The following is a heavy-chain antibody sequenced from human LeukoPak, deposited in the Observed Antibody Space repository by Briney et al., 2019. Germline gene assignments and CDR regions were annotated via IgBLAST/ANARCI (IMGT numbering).Heavy chain of an antibody. J-gene: IGHJ4*02. V-gene: IGHV3-21*06. D-gene: IGHD6-6*01. Sequence: GGSLRLSCAASGFTFSSYGMHWVRQAPGKGLEWVSSISSSGSHMYYADSVRGRFTISRDNAKNSLYLQVTSLRAEDTAVYYCARAGGYSSSDFDCWGQGTLVT. CDR1: GFTFSSYG. CDR2: ISSSGSHM. CDR3: ARAGGYSSSDFDC.